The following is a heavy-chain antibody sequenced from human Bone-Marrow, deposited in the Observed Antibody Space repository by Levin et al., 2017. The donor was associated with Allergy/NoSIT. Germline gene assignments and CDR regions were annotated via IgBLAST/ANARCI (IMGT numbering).Heavy chain of an antibody. CDR2: IYYSGST. J-gene: IGHJ2*01. Sequence: SETLSLTCTVSGGSISSSSYYWGWIRQPPGKGLEWIGSIYYSGSTYYNPSLKSRVTISVDTSKNQFSLKLSSVTAADTAVYYCARLYSGRRKSWYFDLWGRGTLVTVSS. V-gene: IGHV4-39*01. D-gene: IGHD1-26*01. CDR3: ARLYSGRRKSWYFDL. CDR1: GGSISSSSYY.